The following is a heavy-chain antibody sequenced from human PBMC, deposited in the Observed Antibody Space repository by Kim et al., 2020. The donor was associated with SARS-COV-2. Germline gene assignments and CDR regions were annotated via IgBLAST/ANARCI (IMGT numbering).Heavy chain of an antibody. CDR3: ARAGMTTVTTVDY. V-gene: IGHV1-18*01. Sequence: ASVKVSCKTSGYTITSYGISWVRQAPGQGLEWMGWISAYKGNTKYAQKFQGRVTMTTDTSTSTAYMELRSLRSDDSAVYYCARAGMTTVTTVDYWGQGTLVTVSS. CDR2: ISAYKGNT. CDR1: GYTITSYG. D-gene: IGHD4-17*01. J-gene: IGHJ4*02.